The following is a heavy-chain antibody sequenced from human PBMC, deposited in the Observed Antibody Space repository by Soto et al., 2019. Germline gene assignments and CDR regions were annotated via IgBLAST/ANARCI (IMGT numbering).Heavy chain of an antibody. CDR2: IIPIFGTA. J-gene: IGHJ6*02. CDR3: AAQEGEQLAPYYYYYGMDV. Sequence: ASVKVSCKASGGTFSSYAISWVRQAPGQGLEWMGGIIPIFGTANYAQKFQGRVTITADESTSTAYMELSSLRSEDTAVYYCAAQEGEQLAPYYYYYGMDVWGHG. V-gene: IGHV1-69*13. D-gene: IGHD6-6*01. CDR1: GGTFSSYA.